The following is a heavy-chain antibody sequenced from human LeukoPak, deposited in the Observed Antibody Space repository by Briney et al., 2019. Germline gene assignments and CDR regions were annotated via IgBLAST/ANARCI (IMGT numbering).Heavy chain of an antibody. V-gene: IGHV1-2*02. D-gene: IGHD6-6*01. Sequence: ASVKVSFKASGYTFTGYYMHWVRQAPGQGLEWMGWINTNSGGTNYAQEFQRRVTMTSATSISTAYMELSRLRSDDTAVYYCARGASSSSGLIINYYYYMDVWGKGTTVTVSS. CDR3: ARGASSSSGLIINYYYYMDV. CDR2: INTNSGGT. J-gene: IGHJ6*03. CDR1: GYTFTGYY.